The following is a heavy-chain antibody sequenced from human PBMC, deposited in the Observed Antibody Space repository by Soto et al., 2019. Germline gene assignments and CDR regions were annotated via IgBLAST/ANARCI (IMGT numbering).Heavy chain of an antibody. CDR3: ASAYYYGSGSHPYYFYGMDV. CDR1: GDSITNYF. J-gene: IGHJ6*02. Sequence: SETLSLTCTVSGDSITNYFWSWIRQPPGKGLEWVGYVHNSGDTKYNPSLKSRVTISVDTSKNQFSLRLTSVTAADAAVYYCASAYYYGSGSHPYYFYGMDVWGQGTTVTVSS. CDR2: VHNSGDT. V-gene: IGHV4-59*01. D-gene: IGHD3-10*01.